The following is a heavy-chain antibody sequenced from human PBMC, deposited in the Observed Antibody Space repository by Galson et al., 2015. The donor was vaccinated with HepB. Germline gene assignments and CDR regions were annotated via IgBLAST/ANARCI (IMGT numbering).Heavy chain of an antibody. CDR3: ASPSSPFCVSNICRHFHF. Sequence: SLRLSCAASGFTFSNAWMSWVRQAPGKGLEWVTIMSYDGSTKHYADSVRGRFTISRDNSNNTLYLQMDSLRAEDTAVYYCASPSSPFCVSNICRHFHFWGQGTLVTVSS. D-gene: IGHD4-11*01. J-gene: IGHJ4*02. CDR2: MSYDGSTK. V-gene: IGHV3-30*03. CDR1: GFTFSNAW.